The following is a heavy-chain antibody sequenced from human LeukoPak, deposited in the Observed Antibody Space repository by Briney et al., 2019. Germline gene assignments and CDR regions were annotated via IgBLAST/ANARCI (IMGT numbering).Heavy chain of an antibody. V-gene: IGHV3-15*01. D-gene: IGHD3-10*01. CDR2: IKSKTDGGTT. CDR3: ARKYGSGSYYYMDV. Sequence: PGGSLRLSCAASGFTFSNAWMSWVRQAPGKGLEWVGRIKSKTDGGTTDYAAPVKGRFTISRDDSKNTLYLQMNSLRAEDTAVYYCARKYGSGSYYYMDVWGKGTTVTVSS. J-gene: IGHJ6*03. CDR1: GFTFSNAW.